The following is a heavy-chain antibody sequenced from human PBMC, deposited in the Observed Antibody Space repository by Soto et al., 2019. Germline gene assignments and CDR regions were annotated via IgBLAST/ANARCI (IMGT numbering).Heavy chain of an antibody. CDR3: ATDLRFDY. CDR2: MYYSGST. CDR1: GGSIISYY. V-gene: IGHV4-59*01. Sequence: QVQLQESGPGLVKPSETLSLTCTVSGGSIISYYWSWIRQPPGKGLEWIGYMYYSGSTNYNPSLKRRVTISVNTSNNQFSLKLSSVTAAATAVYYCATDLRFDYWGQETLVTVSS. J-gene: IGHJ4*02. D-gene: IGHD4-17*01.